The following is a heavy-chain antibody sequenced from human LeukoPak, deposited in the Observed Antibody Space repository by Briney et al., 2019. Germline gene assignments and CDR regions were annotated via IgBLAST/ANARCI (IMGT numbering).Heavy chain of an antibody. CDR1: GFTFSSYG. CDR2: IWYDGSNK. J-gene: IGHJ4*02. V-gene: IGHV3-33*01. D-gene: IGHD5-24*01. CDR3: SLSLVEMATMDY. Sequence: GGSLRLSCAASGFTFSSYGMHWVRQAPGKGLEWVAVIWYDGSNKYYADSVKGRFTISRDNSKDTLYLQMNSLRAGDTAVYYCSLSLVEMATMDYWGQGTLVTVSS.